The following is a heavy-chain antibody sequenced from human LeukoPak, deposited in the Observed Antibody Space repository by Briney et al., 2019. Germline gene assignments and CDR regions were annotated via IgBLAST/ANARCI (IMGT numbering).Heavy chain of an antibody. J-gene: IGHJ4*02. Sequence: GGSLRLSCAASGFTFSSYAMHWVRQAPGKGLEWVAVISYDGSNKFYADSVKGRFTLSRDNSKNTLYLQMNSLRIEDTAVYYCGRGSVGFGELGYWGQGTLVTVSS. CDR1: GFTFSSYA. CDR3: GRGSVGFGELGY. V-gene: IGHV3-30-3*01. CDR2: ISYDGSNK. D-gene: IGHD3-10*01.